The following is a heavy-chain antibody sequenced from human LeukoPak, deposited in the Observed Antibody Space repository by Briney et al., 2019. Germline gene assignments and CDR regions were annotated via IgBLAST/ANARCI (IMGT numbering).Heavy chain of an antibody. D-gene: IGHD3-3*01. Sequence: GGSLRLSCAASGFTFSSYSMNWVRQAPGKGLEWVSYISSSSSTIFYADSVKGRFTISRDNAKNSLYLQMNSLRAEDTAVYYCARDDLQETYYDFWSGSPPPAFDIWGQGTMVTVSS. J-gene: IGHJ3*02. V-gene: IGHV3-48*01. CDR3: ARDDLQETYYDFWSGSPPPAFDI. CDR1: GFTFSSYS. CDR2: ISSSSSTI.